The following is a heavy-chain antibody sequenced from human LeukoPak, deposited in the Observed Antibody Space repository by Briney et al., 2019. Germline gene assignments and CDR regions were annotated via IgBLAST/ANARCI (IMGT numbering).Heavy chain of an antibody. J-gene: IGHJ4*02. CDR2: IYNGGST. D-gene: IGHD6-13*01. CDR1: GFTVRSNY. Sequence: GGSLRLSCAASGFTVRSNYMSWVRQAPGKGLEWVSIIYNGGSTYYADSVKGRFTISRDNSKNTLYLQMNSLRAEDTAVYYCARDQRYSSSWFGYFDYWGQGTLVTVSS. CDR3: ARDQRYSSSWFGYFDY. V-gene: IGHV3-66*02.